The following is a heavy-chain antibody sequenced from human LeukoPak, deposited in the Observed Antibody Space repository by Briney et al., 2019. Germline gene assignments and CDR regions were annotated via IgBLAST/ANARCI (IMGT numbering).Heavy chain of an antibody. D-gene: IGHD1-26*01. CDR3: VFGSWGAY. V-gene: IGHV3-74*01. J-gene: IGHJ4*02. CDR2: IDTDGTST. CDR1: GFTFSSYW. Sequence: GGSLRLSCAASGFTFSSYWMYWVRPAQGKGLVWVSRIDTDGTSTSYADSVKGRFTISRDNAKNTLYLRMNSLRAEDTAVYYCVFGSWGAYWGQGTLVTVSS.